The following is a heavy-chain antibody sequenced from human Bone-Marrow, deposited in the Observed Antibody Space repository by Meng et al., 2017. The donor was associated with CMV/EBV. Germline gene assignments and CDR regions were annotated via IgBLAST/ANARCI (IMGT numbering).Heavy chain of an antibody. CDR3: AKGWGGSGCYWFDY. CDR2: ISGSGGST. D-gene: IGHD6-19*01. Sequence: GESLKISCAASGFTFSSYAMSWVRQAPGKGLEWVSAISGSGGSTYYADSVKGRFTISSDNSKNTLYLQMNSLRAEDTALYFCAKGWGGSGCYWFDYWGQGTLVTVSS. CDR1: GFTFSSYA. J-gene: IGHJ4*02. V-gene: IGHV3-23*01.